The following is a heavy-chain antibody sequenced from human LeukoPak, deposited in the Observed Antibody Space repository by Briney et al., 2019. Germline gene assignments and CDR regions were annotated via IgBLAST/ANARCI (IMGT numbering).Heavy chain of an antibody. CDR2: INHSGST. Sequence: KHSETLSLTCAVSGGSISSRNWWSWIRQPPGKGLEWIGEINHSGSTNYNPSLKSRVTISVDTSKNQFSLKLSSVTAADTAVYYCARGATIDIWGQGTMVTVSS. CDR3: ARGATIDI. V-gene: IGHV4-4*02. J-gene: IGHJ3*02. CDR1: GGSISSRNW.